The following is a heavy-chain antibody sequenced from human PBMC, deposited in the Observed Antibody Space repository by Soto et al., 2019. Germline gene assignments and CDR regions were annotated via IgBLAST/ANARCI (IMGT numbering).Heavy chain of an antibody. CDR3: ATANWSHHYFDP. CDR2: INHSGSP. J-gene: IGHJ5*02. Sequence: SETLSLTCAVYGGSFSVYHWSCLLQPPGKGLEWIGEINHSGSPNYNPSLKSRVTISVDTSKNQFSLKMTSVTAADTAVYYCATANWSHHYFDPWGQGTLVTVSS. CDR1: GGSFSVYH. V-gene: IGHV4-34*01. D-gene: IGHD1-1*01.